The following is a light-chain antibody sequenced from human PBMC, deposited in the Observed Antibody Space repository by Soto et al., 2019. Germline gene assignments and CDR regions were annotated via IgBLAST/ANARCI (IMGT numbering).Light chain of an antibody. CDR2: DAS. CDR1: QSVSSY. J-gene: IGKJ1*01. V-gene: IGKV3-15*01. CDR3: QQYNIWPQT. Sequence: EIVLTQSPATLSLSPGERATLSCRASQSVSSYLAWYQQKPGQAPRLLIYDASNRATGIPARFSGSGSGTEFTLTISSLQSEDFAVYFCQQYNIWPQTFGQGTKVEIK.